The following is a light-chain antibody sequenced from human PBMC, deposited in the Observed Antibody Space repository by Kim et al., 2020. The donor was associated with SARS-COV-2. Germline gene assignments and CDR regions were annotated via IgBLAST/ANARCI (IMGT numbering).Light chain of an antibody. V-gene: IGLV2-14*03. CDR3: SSDTSSSTLV. Sequence: QSALTQPASVSGSPGQSITISCTGTSSDVGGYNYVSWYQQHPGKAPKLMIYDVSNWPSGVSNRFSGSKSGNTASLTISGVQAEDEADYYCSSDTSSSTLVFGGGTQLTVL. CDR2: DVS. CDR1: SSDVGGYNY. J-gene: IGLJ3*02.